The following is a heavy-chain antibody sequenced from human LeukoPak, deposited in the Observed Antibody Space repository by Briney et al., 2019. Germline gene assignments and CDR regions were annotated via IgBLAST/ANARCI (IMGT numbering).Heavy chain of an antibody. J-gene: IGHJ6*02. Sequence: SETLSLTCTVSGGSISSYYWSWIRQPAGKGLEWIGRIYTSGSTNYNPSLKSRVTMSVDTSKNQFSLKLSSVTAADTAVYYCAREPYYYDSSGYGLIYSMDVWGQGTTVTVSS. V-gene: IGHV4-4*07. CDR1: GGSISSYY. CDR2: IYTSGST. CDR3: AREPYYYDSSGYGLIYSMDV. D-gene: IGHD3-22*01.